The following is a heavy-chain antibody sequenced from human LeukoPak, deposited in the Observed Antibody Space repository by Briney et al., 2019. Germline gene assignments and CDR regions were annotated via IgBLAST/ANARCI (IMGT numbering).Heavy chain of an antibody. J-gene: IGHJ4*02. CDR1: GFTFNNFA. V-gene: IGHV3-23*01. Sequence: GGSLRLSCAASGFTFNNFAMSWVRQTPEKGLEWVSAISGSDGRTFYADSVKGRFTISRDNSKNTLSLQMNSLRADDTAMYYCEKESPYSSNRLYYFDYWGQGTLVTVSS. CDR2: ISGSDGRT. CDR3: EKESPYSSNRLYYFDY. D-gene: IGHD2-21*01.